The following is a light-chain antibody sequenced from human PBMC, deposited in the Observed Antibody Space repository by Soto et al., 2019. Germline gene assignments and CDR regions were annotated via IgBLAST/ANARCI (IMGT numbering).Light chain of an antibody. CDR1: SSDIGAYNY. J-gene: IGLJ1*01. V-gene: IGLV2-14*01. CDR2: GVT. CDR3: FSHRSGDTHV. Sequence: QSVLTQPASVSGSPGQSITISCTGTSSDIGAYNYVSWYQQYPGKAPKLMIYGVTNRPSGVSNRFSGSKTGNTASLTISGLQAEDEADYYCFSHRSGDTHVFGTGPQGTLL.